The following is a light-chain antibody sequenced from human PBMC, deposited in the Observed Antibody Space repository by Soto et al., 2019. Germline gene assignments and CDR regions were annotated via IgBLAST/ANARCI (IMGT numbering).Light chain of an antibody. CDR2: DAS. Sequence: EIVLTQSPATLSLSPGERATLSCRASQSVSRFLAWFQQRPGQAPRLLIYDASNRASGVPARFSGSGSGTDFTLTISSLEPEDFAVYYCQQRSTWPHPFGQGTKLEI. CDR1: QSVSRF. V-gene: IGKV3-11*01. CDR3: QQRSTWPHP. J-gene: IGKJ2*01.